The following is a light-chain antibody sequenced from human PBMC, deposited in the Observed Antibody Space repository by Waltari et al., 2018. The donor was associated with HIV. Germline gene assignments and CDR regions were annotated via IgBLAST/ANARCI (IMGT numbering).Light chain of an antibody. CDR1: SSNIGAGFD. Sequence: QSLLTQPPSVSGAPGQRVTISCTGSSSNIGAGFDVHWYQQRPGTVPKLLIYGNSNRPSGVPHRFAGSKSGTSASLAITGLQAEYEADYYCQSYDRSLSGYVVFGGGTKLTVL. CDR3: QSYDRSLSGYVV. J-gene: IGLJ2*01. V-gene: IGLV1-40*01. CDR2: GNS.